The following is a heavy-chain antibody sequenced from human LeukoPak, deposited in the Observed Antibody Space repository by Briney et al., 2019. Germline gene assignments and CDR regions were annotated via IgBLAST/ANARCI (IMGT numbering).Heavy chain of an antibody. Sequence: SETLSLTCAVYGGSFSGYYWSWIRQPPGKGLEWIGEINHSGNTNYNPSLKSRVTISVDTSKNQFSLKLSSVTAADTAAYYCARRKFKGRATAGTNYYYYYIDVWGKGTTVTVSS. J-gene: IGHJ6*03. CDR1: GGSFSGYY. V-gene: IGHV4-34*01. CDR2: INHSGNT. CDR3: ARRKFKGRATAGTNYYYYYIDV. D-gene: IGHD6-13*01.